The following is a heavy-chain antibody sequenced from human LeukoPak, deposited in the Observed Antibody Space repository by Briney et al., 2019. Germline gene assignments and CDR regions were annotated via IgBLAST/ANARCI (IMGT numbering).Heavy chain of an antibody. J-gene: IGHJ4*02. V-gene: IGHV4-34*01. D-gene: IGHD3-16*02. Sequence: SETLSLTCAVYGGSFSGYYWSWIRQPPGKGLEWIGEINHSRSTNYNPSPKSRVTISVDTSKNQFSLKLSSVTAADTAVYYCASEYYDYVWGSYRRGVYWGQGTLVTVSS. CDR3: ASEYYDYVWGSYRRGVY. CDR2: INHSRST. CDR1: GGSFSGYY.